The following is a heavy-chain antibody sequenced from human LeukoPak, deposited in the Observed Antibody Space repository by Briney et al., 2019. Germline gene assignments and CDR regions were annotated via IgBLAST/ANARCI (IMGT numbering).Heavy chain of an antibody. V-gene: IGHV3-21*01. D-gene: IGHD3-22*01. CDR1: GFTFSSYS. Sequence: GGSLRLSCAASGFTFSSYSMNWVRQAPGKGLEWVSSISSSSSYIYYADSVKGRLTISRDNAKDSLYLQMNSLRAEDTAVYYCARPLRYDSAFDIWGQGTMVTVSS. J-gene: IGHJ3*02. CDR3: ARPLRYDSAFDI. CDR2: ISSSSSYI.